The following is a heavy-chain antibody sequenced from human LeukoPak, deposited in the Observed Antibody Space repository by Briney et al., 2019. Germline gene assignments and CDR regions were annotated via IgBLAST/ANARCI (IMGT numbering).Heavy chain of an antibody. CDR1: GFTFSSYG. Sequence: GGSLRLSCGASGFTFSSYGIHWVRQAPGKGLVWVSRNTDGSSTNYADSVRGRFTVSRDNAKNTLYLQMNSLRVEDTAVYYGARVIGWDEPFDLWGHGTLVTVSS. V-gene: IGHV3-74*01. J-gene: IGHJ3*01. CDR3: ARVIGWDEPFDL. D-gene: IGHD1-26*01. CDR2: NTDGSST.